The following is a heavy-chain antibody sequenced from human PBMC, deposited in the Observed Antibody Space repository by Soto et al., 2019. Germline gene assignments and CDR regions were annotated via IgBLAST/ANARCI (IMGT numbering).Heavy chain of an antibody. J-gene: IGHJ4*02. CDR1: GFTFSSYA. V-gene: IGHV3-23*01. D-gene: IGHD3-9*01. CDR2: ISGSGGST. CDR3: AKGLHYDILTGYFHPPFGFDY. Sequence: GGSLRLSCAASGFTFSSYAMSWVRQAPGKGLEWVSAISGSGGSTYYADSVKGRFTISRDNSKNTLYLQMNSLRAEDTAVYYCAKGLHYDILTGYFHPPFGFDYWGQGTLVTVSS.